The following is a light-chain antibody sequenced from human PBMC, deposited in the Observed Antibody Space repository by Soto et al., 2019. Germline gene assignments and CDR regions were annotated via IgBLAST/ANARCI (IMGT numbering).Light chain of an antibody. Sequence: EIVMTQSPATLAVSPGXRATLSCRASQSVSSNLAWYQQKPGQAPRLLIYGASTRATGIPARFSGSGSGTEFTLTISSLQSEDFAVYYCHQRQSWPRTFDQGTKVDIK. CDR2: GAS. CDR1: QSVSSN. V-gene: IGKV3-15*01. CDR3: HQRQSWPRT. J-gene: IGKJ1*01.